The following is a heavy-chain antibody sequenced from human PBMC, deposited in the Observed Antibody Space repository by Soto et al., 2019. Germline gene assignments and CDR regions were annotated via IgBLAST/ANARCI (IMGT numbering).Heavy chain of an antibody. CDR3: AMGLRYFDWPPSY. J-gene: IGHJ4*02. CDR2: IYSGGST. Sequence: GGSLRLSCAASGFTVSSNYMSWVRQAPGKGLEWVSVIYSGGSTYYADSVKGRFTISRDNSKNTLYLQMNSLRAEDTAVYYCAMGLRYFDWPPSYWGQGTLVTVSS. CDR1: GFTVSSNY. D-gene: IGHD3-9*01. V-gene: IGHV3-66*01.